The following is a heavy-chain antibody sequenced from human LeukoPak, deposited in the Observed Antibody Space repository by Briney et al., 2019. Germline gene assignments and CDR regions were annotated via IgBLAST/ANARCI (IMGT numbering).Heavy chain of an antibody. Sequence: GSLRLSCAASGFTLNNAWMSWVRQAPGKGLEWVGRIKRETDGGTIDYAAPVKGRFTISRDDSRNTLYLQMDRLKIEDTAVYYCTTDRYYDNSELQFQHWGQGTLVTVSS. V-gene: IGHV3-15*01. CDR2: IKRETDGGTI. CDR1: GFTLNNAW. CDR3: TTDRYYDNSELQFQH. J-gene: IGHJ1*01. D-gene: IGHD3-22*01.